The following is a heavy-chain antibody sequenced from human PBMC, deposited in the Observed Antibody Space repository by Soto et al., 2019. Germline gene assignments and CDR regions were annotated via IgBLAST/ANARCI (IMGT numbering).Heavy chain of an antibody. CDR1: VFTFDTFG. Sequence: QPGGSLRLACAASVFTFDTFGMRWVRQAPGKGLEWVAVISYDGSDKYYSDSVRGRFTISRDNSMNTLYLQMNSLRTEDTAVYYCAKSPNFYCSSYHCYKYYFDYWGQGTLVTVSS. V-gene: IGHV3-30*18. D-gene: IGHD2-2*01. CDR2: ISYDGSDK. CDR3: AKSPNFYCSSYHCYKYYFDY. J-gene: IGHJ4*02.